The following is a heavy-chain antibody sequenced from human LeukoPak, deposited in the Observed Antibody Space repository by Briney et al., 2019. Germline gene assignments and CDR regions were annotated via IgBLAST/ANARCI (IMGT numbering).Heavy chain of an antibody. Sequence: ASVKVSCKTSGYTFSSYGITWVRQAPGQGLEWVGWIRGDNGDTNYAQKLQGRVTITRDTSASTAYMELSSLRSEDMAVYYCARGVRGGKPYCSGGSCYSDDHPLFDYWGQGTLVTVSS. V-gene: IGHV1-18*03. CDR2: IRGDNGDT. J-gene: IGHJ4*02. D-gene: IGHD2-15*01. CDR1: GYTFSSYG. CDR3: ARGVRGGKPYCSGGSCYSDDHPLFDY.